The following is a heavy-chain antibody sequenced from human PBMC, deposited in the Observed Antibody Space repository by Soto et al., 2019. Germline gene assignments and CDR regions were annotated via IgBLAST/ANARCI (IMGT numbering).Heavy chain of an antibody. CDR1: GFTFSSNW. D-gene: IGHD2-2*01. Sequence: PGGSLRLSCAASGFTFSSNWVHWVRQAPGKGLVWVSRINSDGSSTSYADSVKGRFTISRDNAKNTLYLQMNSLRAEDTAVYYCARESTGQYYYYYYYMDVWGKGTTVTVSS. CDR2: INSDGSST. J-gene: IGHJ6*03. CDR3: ARESTGQYYYYYYYMDV. V-gene: IGHV3-74*01.